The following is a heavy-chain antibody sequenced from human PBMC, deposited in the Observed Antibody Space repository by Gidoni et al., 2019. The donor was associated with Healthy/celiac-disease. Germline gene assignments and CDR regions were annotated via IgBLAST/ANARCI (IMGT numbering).Heavy chain of an antibody. CDR1: GFSLSTSGVG. V-gene: IGHV2-5*02. D-gene: IGHD6-13*01. J-gene: IGHJ2*01. CDR3: AHYGYSSSWPNWYFDL. Sequence: QITLKESGPTLVKPTQTLTLTCTFSGFSLSTSGVGVGWICQPPGKALEWLALIYWDDDKRYSPSLKSRLTITKDTSKNQVVLTMTNMDPVDTATYYCAHYGYSSSWPNWYFDLWGRGTLVTVSS. CDR2: IYWDDDK.